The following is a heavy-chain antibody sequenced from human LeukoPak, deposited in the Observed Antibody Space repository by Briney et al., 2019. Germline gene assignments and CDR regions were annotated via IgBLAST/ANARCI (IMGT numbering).Heavy chain of an antibody. CDR3: AREIAVAGTRSYYYYYMDV. D-gene: IGHD6-19*01. CDR2: IYYSGST. V-gene: IGHV4-59*01. J-gene: IGHJ6*03. CDR1: GGSISSYY. Sequence: PSETLSLTCTVSGGSISSYYWSWIRQPPGKGLEWIGYIYYSGSTNYNPSLKSRVTISVDTSKNQFSLKLSSVTAADTAVYYCAREIAVAGTRSYYYYYMDVWGKGTTVTVSS.